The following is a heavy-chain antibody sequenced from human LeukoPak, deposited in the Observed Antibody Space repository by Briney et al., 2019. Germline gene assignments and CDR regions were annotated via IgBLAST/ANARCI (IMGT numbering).Heavy chain of an antibody. CDR2: IYHSGST. CDR3: ARGRRELTYYYDSSGYHITWYAFDI. D-gene: IGHD3-22*01. CDR1: GGSISSGGYS. V-gene: IGHV4-30-2*01. Sequence: PSQTLSLTCAVSGGSISSGGYSWSWIRQPPGKGLEWIGYIYHSGSTYYNPSLKSRVTISVDRSKNQFSLKLSSVTAADTAVYYCARGRRELTYYYDSSGYHITWYAFDIWGQGTMVTVSS. J-gene: IGHJ3*02.